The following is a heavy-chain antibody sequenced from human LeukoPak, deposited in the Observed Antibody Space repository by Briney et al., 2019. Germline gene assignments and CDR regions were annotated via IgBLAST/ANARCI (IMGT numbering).Heavy chain of an antibody. Sequence: GGSLRLSCAASGFTFSSYSMNWVRQAPGKGLEWVSGITGSGSTTYYADSVKGRFTISRDNSKNTLYLQMNSLRAEDTAEYYCGKKQRDWNFGVFDFWGQGTQVTVSS. V-gene: IGHV3-23*01. CDR1: GFTFSSYS. J-gene: IGHJ4*02. CDR3: GKKQRDWNFGVFDF. CDR2: ITGSGSTT. D-gene: IGHD1-7*01.